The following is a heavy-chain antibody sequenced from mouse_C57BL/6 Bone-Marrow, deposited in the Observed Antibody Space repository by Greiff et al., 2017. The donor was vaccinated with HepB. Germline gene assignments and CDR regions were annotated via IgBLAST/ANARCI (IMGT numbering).Heavy chain of an antibody. Sequence: QVQLQQSGAELVKPGASVKISCKASGYAFSSYWMNWVKQRPGKGLEWIGQIYPGDGDTNYNGKFKGKATLTADKSSSTAYMQLSSLTAEDSAVYFCDRSGYYGSSDNAMDYWGQGTSVTVSS. CDR2: IYPGDGDT. CDR1: GYAFSSYW. V-gene: IGHV1-80*01. CDR3: DRSGYYGSSDNAMDY. J-gene: IGHJ4*01. D-gene: IGHD1-1*01.